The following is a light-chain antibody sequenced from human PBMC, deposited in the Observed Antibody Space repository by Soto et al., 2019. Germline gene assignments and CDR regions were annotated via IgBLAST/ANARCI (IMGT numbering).Light chain of an antibody. CDR1: QSISTW. CDR2: TAS. CDR3: QQYSTYWT. Sequence: DIQMTQSPSTLSASVGDRVTITCRASQSISTWLAWYQQKAGKAPKLLIYTASILESGVPSRFSGSGSGTEFTLTISSLQPDDFATYYCQQYSTYWTFGQGTKVEIK. V-gene: IGKV1-5*03. J-gene: IGKJ1*01.